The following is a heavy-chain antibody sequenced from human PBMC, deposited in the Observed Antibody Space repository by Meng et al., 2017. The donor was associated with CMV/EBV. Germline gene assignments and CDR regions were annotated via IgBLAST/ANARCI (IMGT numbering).Heavy chain of an antibody. J-gene: IGHJ4*02. CDR2: IFHSEST. D-gene: IGHD2-2*01. Sequence: GSLRPSCTVSGYSISSGYYWGWIRQPPGKRLEWIGSIFHSESTYYNPPFKSRVTISVDTSKNQFSLKLSSVTAADTAVYYCARERGFVVVVPAANGPFDYWGQGTLVTVSS. V-gene: IGHV4-38-2*02. CDR1: GYSISSGYY. CDR3: ARERGFVVVVPAANGPFDY.